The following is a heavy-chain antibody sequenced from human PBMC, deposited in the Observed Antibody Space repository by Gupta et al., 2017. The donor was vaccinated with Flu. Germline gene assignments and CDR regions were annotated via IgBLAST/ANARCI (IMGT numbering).Heavy chain of an antibody. V-gene: IGHV1-69*01. J-gene: IGHJ3*02. Sequence: QVQLVQSGAEVKKPGSSVKVSCKASGGTFSSYAISWVRQAPGQGLEWMGGIIPIFGTANYAQKFQGRVTSTADESTSTAYMELSSLRSEDTAVYYWARGGGITIFGYKGAFDIWGQGTMVTVSA. CDR3: ARGGGITIFGYKGAFDI. CDR1: GGTFSSYA. CDR2: IIPIFGTA. D-gene: IGHD3-3*01.